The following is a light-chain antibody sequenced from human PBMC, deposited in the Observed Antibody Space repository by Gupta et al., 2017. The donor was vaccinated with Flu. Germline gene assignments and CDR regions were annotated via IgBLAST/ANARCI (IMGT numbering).Light chain of an antibody. Sequence: SVLTQPPSASGTPGQRVSISCSGSSSNIGNNYLFWYRQLPGTAPNLLIYRSNQRPSGVPDRFSGSTAGTPASPTTIGLRAEDEADDYCESWDASLSSRVFGGGTKLTVL. CDR3: ESWDASLSSRV. V-gene: IGLV1-47*01. J-gene: IGLJ3*02. CDR2: RSN. CDR1: SSNIGNNY.